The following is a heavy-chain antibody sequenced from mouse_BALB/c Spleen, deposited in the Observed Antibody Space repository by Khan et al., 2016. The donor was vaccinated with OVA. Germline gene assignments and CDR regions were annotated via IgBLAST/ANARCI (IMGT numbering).Heavy chain of an antibody. CDR1: GYTFTDYY. J-gene: IGHJ3*01. V-gene: IGHV1-77*01. Sequence: VQLQESGAELARPGASVKLSCKASGYTFTDYYINWVKQRTGQGLEWIGEISPGSGDTYYNERFKGKATLTADKSSSTAYMQHSSLASEASAVYFCERRNYFGYTVAYGAQGTLVTVSA. CDR3: ERRNYFGYTVAY. CDR2: ISPGSGDT. D-gene: IGHD1-2*01.